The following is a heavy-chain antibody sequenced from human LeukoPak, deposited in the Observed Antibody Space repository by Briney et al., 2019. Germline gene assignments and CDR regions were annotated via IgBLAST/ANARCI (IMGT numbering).Heavy chain of an antibody. CDR2: INHSGST. Sequence: PSETLSLTCAVYGGSFSGYYWSWIRQPPGKGLEWIGQINHSGSTTYNPSLKSRVTISVDTSKDQFSLELSSVTAADTAVYYCAKETFSSFVVVTPSPDYWGQGTLVSVSS. CDR3: AKETFSSFVVVTPSPDY. J-gene: IGHJ4*02. V-gene: IGHV4-34*01. D-gene: IGHD2-21*02. CDR1: GGSFSGYY.